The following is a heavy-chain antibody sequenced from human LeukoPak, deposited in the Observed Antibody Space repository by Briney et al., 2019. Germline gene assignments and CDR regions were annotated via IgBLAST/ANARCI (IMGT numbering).Heavy chain of an antibody. CDR1: GDSVSSNSAA. CDR3: ARQYRDSENYHGLDV. V-gene: IGHV6-1*01. D-gene: IGHD6-6*01. J-gene: IGHJ6*02. CDR2: TYQRSRWYN. Sequence: PSQTLSLTCAISGDSVSSNSAAWNWIRQSPSRGLEWLGRTYQRSRWYNDYAVSLKSRIIINPDTSKNQVPLQLNSVTPDDTAVYYCARQYRDSENYHGLDVWGQGTTVSVSS.